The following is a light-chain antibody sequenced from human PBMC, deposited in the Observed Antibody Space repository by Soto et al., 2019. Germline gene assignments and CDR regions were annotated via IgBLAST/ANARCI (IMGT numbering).Light chain of an antibody. CDR3: GAWDTRLSGGV. CDR2: EDN. Sequence: QSVLTQPPSVSAAPGQKVTISCSGSSSNIGSDFVSWYQQLPGTAPKLLIYEDNKRPSGIPDRFSGSKSGTSATLGITGLQTGDEADYYCGAWDTRLSGGVFGGGTKLTVL. CDR1: SSNIGSDF. J-gene: IGLJ2*01. V-gene: IGLV1-51*02.